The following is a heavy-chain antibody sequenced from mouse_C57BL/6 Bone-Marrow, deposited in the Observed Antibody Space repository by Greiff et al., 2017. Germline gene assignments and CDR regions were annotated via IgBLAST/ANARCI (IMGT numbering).Heavy chain of an antibody. Sequence: VQLQESGAELARPGASVKMSCKASGYTFTSYGISWVKQRTGQGLEWIGEIYPRSGNTYYNEKFKGKATLTADKSSSTAYMELRILTSEDSAVYFCARLDYSNYFDYWGQGTTLTVSS. D-gene: IGHD2-5*01. J-gene: IGHJ2*01. CDR3: ARLDYSNYFDY. CDR1: GYTFTSYG. V-gene: IGHV1-81*01. CDR2: IYPRSGNT.